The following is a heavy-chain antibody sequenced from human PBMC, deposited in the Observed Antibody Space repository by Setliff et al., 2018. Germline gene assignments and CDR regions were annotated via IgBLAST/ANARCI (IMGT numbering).Heavy chain of an antibody. V-gene: IGHV4-61*02. CDR3: ARDSHRLTTDPLFDH. CDR1: GGSISSGSYH. D-gene: IGHD6-25*01. J-gene: IGHJ4*02. Sequence: PSETLSLTCALSGGSISSGSYHWSWIRQPAGQGLEWVGRLHTSGSTNYNPSLKGRVTISVDTSRNQFSLNLTSVTAADTALYFCARDSHRLTTDPLFDHWGQGALVTVSS. CDR2: LHTSGST.